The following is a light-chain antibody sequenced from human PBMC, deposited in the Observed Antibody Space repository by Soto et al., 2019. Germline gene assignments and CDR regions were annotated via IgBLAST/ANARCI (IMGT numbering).Light chain of an antibody. CDR2: EAS. Sequence: DIQMTQSPSTLSASVGDRVTITCRASQSISSWLAWYQQKPGKAPKLLIHEASRLESGVPSRFSGSESGTEFTLTISGLHPDDFATYYCQQYTNFPLTFGGGTRVEIK. CDR1: QSISSW. J-gene: IGKJ4*01. CDR3: QQYTNFPLT. V-gene: IGKV1-5*01.